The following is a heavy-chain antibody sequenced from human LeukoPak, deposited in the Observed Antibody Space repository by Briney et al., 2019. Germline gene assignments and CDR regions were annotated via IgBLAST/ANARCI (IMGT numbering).Heavy chain of an antibody. J-gene: IGHJ4*02. CDR3: ARGSSGVTRDFDY. CDR1: GFTFSSYS. Sequence: PGGSLRLSCAASGFTFSSYSMNWVRQAPGKGLEWVSSISSSSSYIYYADSVKGRFTISRDNAKNSLYLQMNSLRAEDTAVYYCARGSSGVTRDFDYWGQGTLVTVSS. D-gene: IGHD4-23*01. CDR2: ISSSSSYI. V-gene: IGHV3-21*01.